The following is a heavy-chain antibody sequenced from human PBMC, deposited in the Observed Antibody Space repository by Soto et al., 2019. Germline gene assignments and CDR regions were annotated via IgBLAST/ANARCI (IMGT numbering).Heavy chain of an antibody. D-gene: IGHD3-10*01. V-gene: IGHV1-3*01. Sequence: ASVKVSCKASGYTFINYAMHWVRQAPGQRPEWMGWIDAGNGDTKYSQKFQGRVTITRDTSASTGYMELSSLRPEDTAAYYCARDGLGQVGLSFDYCGQGTKVTVSA. CDR1: GYTFINYA. CDR2: IDAGNGDT. J-gene: IGHJ4*02. CDR3: ARDGLGQVGLSFDY.